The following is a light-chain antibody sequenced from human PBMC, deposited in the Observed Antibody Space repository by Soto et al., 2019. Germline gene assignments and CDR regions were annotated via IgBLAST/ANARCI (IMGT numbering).Light chain of an antibody. V-gene: IGLV2-14*01. CDR1: SSDVGRYDF. CDR2: EVS. CDR3: SSYTSVSTSCV. J-gene: IGLJ1*01. Sequence: ALTQPASVSGSPGQSITISCTGTSSDVGRYDFVSWYQQHPGQVPKLIIYEVSHRPSGISDRFSGSKSVNTASLTIFGLQAEDEADYYCSSYTSVSTSCVFGTGTKVTVL.